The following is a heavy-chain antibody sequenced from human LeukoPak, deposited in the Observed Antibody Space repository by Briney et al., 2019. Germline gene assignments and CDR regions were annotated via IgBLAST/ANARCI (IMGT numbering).Heavy chain of an antibody. D-gene: IGHD3-10*01. CDR2: INSDGSTT. V-gene: IGHV3-74*01. CDR1: GFTFNSYW. Sequence: PGGSLRLSCAASGFTFNSYWMHWVRQAPGKGLVWVSRINSDGSTTSYADSVKGRFTISRDNAKHTLYLQMNSLRPEDTAVYFCARDLSEYGWFGELYYWGQGTLVTVSS. CDR3: ARDLSEYGWFGELYY. J-gene: IGHJ4*02.